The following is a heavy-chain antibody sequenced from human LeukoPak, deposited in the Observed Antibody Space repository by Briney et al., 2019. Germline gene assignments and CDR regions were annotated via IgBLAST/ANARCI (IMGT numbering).Heavy chain of an antibody. Sequence: GESLKISCKGSGYTFTNYWIGWVRQIPGKGLEWMGIIYPGDSDARYSPSFEGQVTISADKSISTAYLQWRSLRASDTAIYYCARHPYTSSCTIPQCYRWFDTWGQGTLVTVSS. CDR2: IYPGDSDA. CDR3: ARHPYTSSCTIPQCYRWFDT. J-gene: IGHJ5*02. D-gene: IGHD3-16*01. V-gene: IGHV5-51*01. CDR1: GYTFTNYW.